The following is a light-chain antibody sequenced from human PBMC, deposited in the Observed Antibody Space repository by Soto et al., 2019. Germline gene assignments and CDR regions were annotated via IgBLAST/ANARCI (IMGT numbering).Light chain of an antibody. CDR1: SSDVGGYNY. V-gene: IGLV2-14*01. Sequence: QSVLTQPASVSGSPGQSITISCTGTSSDVGGYNYVSWYQQHPGKVPKLMISEVTNQPSGVSDRFSGSKSGNTASLTISGLQTEDEADYYCSSYTSSITLVFGGGTKLTVL. CDR3: SSYTSSITLV. CDR2: EVT. J-gene: IGLJ3*02.